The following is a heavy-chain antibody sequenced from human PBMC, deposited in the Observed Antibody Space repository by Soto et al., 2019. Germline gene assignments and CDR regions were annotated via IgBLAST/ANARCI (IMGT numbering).Heavy chain of an antibody. D-gene: IGHD6-6*01. J-gene: IGHJ3*02. CDR1: GYSFTSYW. Sequence: GESLKISCKGSGYSFTSYWISWVRQMPGKGLEWMGRIDPSDSYTNYSLSFRGHVTISADKSISTAYLQWSSLEASDTAMYYCARSTYSSSSAFRAFDIWGEGTMVTVSS. CDR2: IDPSDSYT. V-gene: IGHV5-10-1*01. CDR3: ARSTYSSSSAFRAFDI.